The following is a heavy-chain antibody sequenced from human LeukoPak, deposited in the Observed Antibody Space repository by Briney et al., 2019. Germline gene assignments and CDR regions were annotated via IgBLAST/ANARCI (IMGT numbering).Heavy chain of an antibody. J-gene: IGHJ4*02. CDR3: AKDLHDSSGSRYDS. CDR1: GFTFSNYA. V-gene: IGHV3-23*01. Sequence: GGSLRLSCAASGFTFSNYAMSWVRQAPGKGLEWVSAMSGSGSGTWYADSVKGGLTISRDNSKKTLFLQMNSLRAEDTAVYYCAKDLHDSSGSRYDSWGQGTLVTVSS. CDR2: MSGSGSGT. D-gene: IGHD3-22*01.